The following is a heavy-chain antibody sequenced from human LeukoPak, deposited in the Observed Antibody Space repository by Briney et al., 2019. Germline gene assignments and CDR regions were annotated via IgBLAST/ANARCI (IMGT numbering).Heavy chain of an antibody. J-gene: IGHJ6*03. CDR2: IYPGDSDT. Sequence: GESLKISCKASGYSFTSYWIGWVRQMPGEGLEWIGIIYPGDSDTRYSPSFQGQVTISADKSISTAYLQWSSLKASDTAMYYCARHLVGATTYYYYMDVWGKGTTVTVSS. CDR1: GYSFTSYW. V-gene: IGHV5-51*01. D-gene: IGHD1-26*01. CDR3: ARHLVGATTYYYYMDV.